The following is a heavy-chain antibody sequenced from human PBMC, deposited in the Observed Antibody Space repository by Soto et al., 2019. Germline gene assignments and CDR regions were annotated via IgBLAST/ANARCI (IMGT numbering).Heavy chain of an antibody. Sequence: PSQTLSLTCVISGDSVSSNSAAWNWIRQSPSRGLEWLGRTYYRSKWYNDYAVSVKSRITINPDTSKNQFSLQLNSVTPEDTAVYYCARVKAAAAGTRNYYYYGMDVWGQGTTVTVSS. J-gene: IGHJ6*02. D-gene: IGHD6-13*01. CDR2: TYYRSKWYN. CDR1: GDSVSSNSAA. V-gene: IGHV6-1*01. CDR3: ARVKAAAAGTRNYYYYGMDV.